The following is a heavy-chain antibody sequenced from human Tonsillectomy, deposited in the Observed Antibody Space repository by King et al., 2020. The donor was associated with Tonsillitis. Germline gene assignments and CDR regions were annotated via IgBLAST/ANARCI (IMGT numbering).Heavy chain of an antibody. Sequence: DVQLVESGGGPVKAGGSLRLSCAASGFSFRSYTMNWVRQAPGKGLEWVSCISSSSTYIYYADSVKGRFTLSRDNAKNSVYLQMNNLRAEDTAVYYCARAVGRVNVDYWGQGSLVTGSS. CDR3: ARAVGRVNVDY. CDR1: GFSFRSYT. J-gene: IGHJ4*02. V-gene: IGHV3-21*01. D-gene: IGHD3/OR15-3a*01. CDR2: ISSSSTYI.